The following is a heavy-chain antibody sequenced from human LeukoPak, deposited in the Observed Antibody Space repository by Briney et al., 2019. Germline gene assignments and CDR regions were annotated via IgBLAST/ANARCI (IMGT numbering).Heavy chain of an antibody. V-gene: IGHV4-31*03. CDR1: GGSISSGSYY. CDR3: ARDKAGSSGYYPDAFDI. Sequence: SQTLSLTCTVSGGSISSGSYYWSWIRQHPGKGLEWIGYIYYSGSTYYNPSLKSRVTISVDTSKNQFSLKLSSVTAADTAVYYCARDKAGSSGYYPDAFDIWGQGTMVAVSS. CDR2: IYYSGST. J-gene: IGHJ3*02. D-gene: IGHD3-22*01.